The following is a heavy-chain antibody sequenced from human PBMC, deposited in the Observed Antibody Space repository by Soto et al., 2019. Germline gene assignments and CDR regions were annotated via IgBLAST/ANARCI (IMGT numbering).Heavy chain of an antibody. D-gene: IGHD5-18*01. V-gene: IGHV3-21*06. CDR2: ISSTTNYI. CDR1: GFTFTRYS. CDR3: ARERNTGYDYSYYYGMDV. J-gene: IGHJ6*02. Sequence: GGSLRLSCAASGFTFTRYSMNWVRQAPGKGLEWVSSISSTTNYIYYGDSMKGRFTISRDNAKNSLYLEMNSLRAEDTAVYYCARERNTGYDYSYYYGMDVWGQGTTVTVSS.